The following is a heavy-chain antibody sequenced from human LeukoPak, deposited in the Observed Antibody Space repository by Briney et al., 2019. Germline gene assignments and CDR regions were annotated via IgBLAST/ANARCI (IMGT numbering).Heavy chain of an antibody. V-gene: IGHV1-2*02. CDR2: INPNSGGT. CDR1: GYTFTGYY. J-gene: IGHJ4*02. CDR3: AKIGSSGWYVYYFDY. D-gene: IGHD6-19*01. Sequence: ASVKVSCKASGYTFTGYYMHWVRQAPGQGLEWMGWINPNSGGTNYAQKFQGRVTMTRDTSISTAYMELSRLRSDDTAIYYCAKIGSSGWYVYYFDYWGQGTLVTVSS.